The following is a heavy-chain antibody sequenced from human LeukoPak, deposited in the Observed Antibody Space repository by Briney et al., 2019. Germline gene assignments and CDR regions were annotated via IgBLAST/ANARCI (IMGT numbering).Heavy chain of an antibody. CDR2: IYPGDSDT. CDR3: ARHRFPGYCSSTSCYDAFDI. J-gene: IGHJ3*02. CDR1: GYSFTSYW. D-gene: IGHD2-2*01. V-gene: IGHV5-51*01. Sequence: GESLKISCKGSGYSFTSYWIGWVRQMPGKGLEWMGIIYPGDSDTRYSPSFQGRVTISADKSISTAYLQWSSLKASDTAMYYCARHRFPGYCSSTSCYDAFDIWGQGTMVTVSS.